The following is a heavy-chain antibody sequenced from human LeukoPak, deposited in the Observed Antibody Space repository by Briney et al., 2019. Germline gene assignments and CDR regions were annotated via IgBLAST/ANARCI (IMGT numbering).Heavy chain of an antibody. Sequence: GGSLRLSCAASGFTFRSYWMNWVRQAPGKGLEWVVNIKQDGSEKYYVDSVKGRFTISRDNAKNSLYLQMNSLRAEDTAVYYCARHSTWAPFDYWGQGTLVTVSS. CDR2: IKQDGSEK. V-gene: IGHV3-7*01. CDR3: ARHSTWAPFDY. D-gene: IGHD1-26*01. CDR1: GFTFRSYW. J-gene: IGHJ4*02.